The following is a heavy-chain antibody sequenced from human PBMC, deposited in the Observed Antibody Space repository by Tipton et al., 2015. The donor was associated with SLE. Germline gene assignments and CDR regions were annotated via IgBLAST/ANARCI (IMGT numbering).Heavy chain of an antibody. CDR1: GGSISSYY. D-gene: IGHD6-13*01. CDR2: IYYSGST. V-gene: IGHV4-59*12. Sequence: TLSLTCTVSGGSISSYYWSWIRQPPGKGLEWIGYIYYSGSTNYNPSLKSRVTISVDTSKNQFSLKLSSVTAADTAVYYCARGGSWTLFDYWGQGTLVTVSS. J-gene: IGHJ4*02. CDR3: ARGGSWTLFDY.